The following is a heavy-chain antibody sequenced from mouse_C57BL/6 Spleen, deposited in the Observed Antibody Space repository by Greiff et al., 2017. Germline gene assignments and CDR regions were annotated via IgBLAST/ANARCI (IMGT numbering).Heavy chain of an antibody. J-gene: IGHJ1*03. CDR1: GYTFTDYY. CDR3: ARSFGYWYFDV. V-gene: IGHV1-19*01. Sequence: VQLQQSGPVLVKPGASVKMSCKASGYTFTDYYMNWVKQSHGKSLEWIGVINPYNGGTSYNQKFKGKATLTVDKSSSTAYMELNSLTSEDSAVYYCARSFGYWYFDVWGTGTTVTVSS. CDR2: INPYNGGT.